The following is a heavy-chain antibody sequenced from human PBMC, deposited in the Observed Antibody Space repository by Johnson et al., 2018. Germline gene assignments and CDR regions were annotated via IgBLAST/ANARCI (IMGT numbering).Heavy chain of an antibody. CDR3: AKVPVPYYYGSGTYPYYYMDV. Sequence: QVQLLESGGGVVQPGRSLRLSCAASGFTFSSSGMHWVRQAPGKGLEWVAVISYDGTNKYYADSVKGRFTISRDNSKNSLYLQMNSLRGEDTALYYCAKVPVPYYYGSGTYPYYYMDVWGKGITVTFSS. CDR2: ISYDGTNK. CDR1: GFTFSSSG. J-gene: IGHJ6*03. V-gene: IGHV3-30*18. D-gene: IGHD3-10*01.